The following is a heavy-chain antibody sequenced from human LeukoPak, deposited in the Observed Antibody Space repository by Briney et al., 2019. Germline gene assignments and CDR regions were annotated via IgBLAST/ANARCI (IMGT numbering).Heavy chain of an antibody. Sequence: GASVKVSCKXSGYTFTSYDINWVRQATGQGLEWMGRMNPNSGNTGYSQKFQGRVTITRNTSISTAYMELSSLTSEDTAVYYCARADSKRGRALDIWGQGTMVTVSS. CDR1: GYTFTSYD. CDR3: ARADSKRGRALDI. J-gene: IGHJ3*02. D-gene: IGHD3-22*01. CDR2: MNPNSGNT. V-gene: IGHV1-8*03.